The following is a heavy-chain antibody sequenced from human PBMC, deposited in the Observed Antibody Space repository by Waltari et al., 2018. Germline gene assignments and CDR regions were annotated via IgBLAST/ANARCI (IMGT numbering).Heavy chain of an antibody. D-gene: IGHD2-21*01. CDR1: GYSFTDYD. CDR3: ARARVGGGRDCCPFDS. V-gene: IGHV1-8*02. Sequence: QVQLVQSGAEVKKPGASVKVSCTASGYSFTDYDVNWVRQATGHGLEWRGWMNPNSGNTGYAQKFQGRVTMPRDSSISTAYLELSSLGSEDSAVYYCARARVGGGRDCCPFDSWGQGTLVTVSS. CDR2: MNPNSGNT. J-gene: IGHJ4*02.